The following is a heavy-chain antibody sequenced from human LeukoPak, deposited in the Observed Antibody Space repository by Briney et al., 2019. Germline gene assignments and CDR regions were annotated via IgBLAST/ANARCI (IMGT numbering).Heavy chain of an antibody. CDR3: ASGKYTGYDFGY. CDR2: IYSGGST. V-gene: IGHV3-53*01. J-gene: IGHJ4*02. Sequence: GGSLRLSCAASEFTVSSNHMSWVRQAPGKGLEWVSVIYSGGSTSYADSVKGRFTISRDNSKNTLFLQTNSLRAEDTAVYYCASGKYTGYDFGYWGQGTLVTVSS. CDR1: EFTVSSNH. D-gene: IGHD5-12*01.